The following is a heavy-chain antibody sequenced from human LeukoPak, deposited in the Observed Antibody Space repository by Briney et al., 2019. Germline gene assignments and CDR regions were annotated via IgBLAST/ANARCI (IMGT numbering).Heavy chain of an antibody. Sequence: PGRSLRLSCAASGFTFSSYAMHWVRQAPGKGLEWVAVISYDGSNKYYADSVKGRFTISRDNSKNTLYLQMNSLRAEDTAVYYCAKNPGSYYVDPWGQGTLVTVSS. V-gene: IGHV3-30-3*02. J-gene: IGHJ5*02. CDR3: AKNPGSYYVDP. CDR1: GFTFSSYA. CDR2: ISYDGSNK. D-gene: IGHD3-10*01.